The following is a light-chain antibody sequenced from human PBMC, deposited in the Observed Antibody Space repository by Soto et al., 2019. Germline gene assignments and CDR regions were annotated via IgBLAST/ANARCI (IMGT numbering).Light chain of an antibody. CDR2: RAS. J-gene: IGKJ1*01. CDR3: QQYSSDST. Sequence: DIRMTQSPSTLSASVGDRVTITCRASQSINNWLAWYQQKPGKAPKLLIYRASSLENGVPSRFSGRGSGTQFTFATTSLQPDDFATYYRQQYSSDSTFGQGTKVETK. V-gene: IGKV1-5*03. CDR1: QSINNW.